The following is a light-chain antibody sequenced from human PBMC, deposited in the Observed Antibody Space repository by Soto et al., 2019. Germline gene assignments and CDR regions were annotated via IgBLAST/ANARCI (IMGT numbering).Light chain of an antibody. Sequence: DLQMSQSPSSVSASVGDTVTITCRASQGINNWLAWYQQKPGKAPNLLIYAASRLQSGVPSRFSGSGSGTDFTLTISSLQPEDFATYYCQQGDSFPIAFGQGTRLEIK. CDR1: QGINNW. CDR2: AAS. CDR3: QQGDSFPIA. J-gene: IGKJ5*01. V-gene: IGKV1-12*01.